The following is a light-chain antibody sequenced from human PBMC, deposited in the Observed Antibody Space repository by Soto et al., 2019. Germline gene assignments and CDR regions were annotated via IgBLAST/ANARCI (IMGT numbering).Light chain of an antibody. Sequence: DIQMTQSPSSLSASVGDRVTITCRASQSISSYLNWYQQKPGKAPKLLIYAESSLQSGVPSRFSGSGSGKEFHINLSHPQTEDFATYYCQQSYSTLLFGGGTKVEIK. CDR1: QSISSY. CDR3: QQSYSTLL. CDR2: AES. J-gene: IGKJ4*01. V-gene: IGKV1-39*01.